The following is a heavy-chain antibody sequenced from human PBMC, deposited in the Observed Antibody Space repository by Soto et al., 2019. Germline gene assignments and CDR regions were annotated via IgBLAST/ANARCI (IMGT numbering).Heavy chain of an antibody. V-gene: IGHV3-21*01. CDR3: ARLTVTGAFDF. Sequence: VGSLRLSCTASGFVFDRYSMNWVRQAPGKGLEWVSSISGSSSHIYFADSLKGRFTISRDNAKNSLYLQMDSLRADDTAVYYCARLTVTGAFDFWGQGTLVTVSS. CDR2: ISGSSSHI. CDR1: GFVFDRYS. J-gene: IGHJ4*02. D-gene: IGHD6-19*01.